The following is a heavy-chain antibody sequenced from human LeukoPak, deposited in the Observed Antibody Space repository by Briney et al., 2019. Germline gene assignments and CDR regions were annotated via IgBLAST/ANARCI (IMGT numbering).Heavy chain of an antibody. D-gene: IGHD6-13*01. CDR1: GGSIGSYY. J-gene: IGHJ4*02. CDR2: IYYSGST. CDR3: ARGYSSSYYYFDY. Sequence: SETLSLTCTVSGGSIGSYYWSWIRQPPGKGLEWIGYIYYSGSTNYNPSLKSRVTISVDTSKNQFSLKLSSVTAADTAVYYCARGYSSSYYYFDYWGQGTLVTVSS. V-gene: IGHV4-59*01.